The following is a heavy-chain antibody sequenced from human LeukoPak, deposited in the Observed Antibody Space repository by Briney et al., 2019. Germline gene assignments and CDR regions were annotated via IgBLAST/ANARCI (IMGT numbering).Heavy chain of an antibody. CDR1: GYTFTGYY. J-gene: IGHJ4*02. D-gene: IGHD4-23*01. Sequence: ASVKVFCKASGYTFTGYYMHWVRQAPGQGLEWMGWINPNSGGTNYAQKFQGWVTMTRDTSISTAYMELSRLRSDDTAVYYCARDLDYGGNLDFGYWGQGTLVTVSS. V-gene: IGHV1-2*04. CDR3: ARDLDYGGNLDFGY. CDR2: INPNSGGT.